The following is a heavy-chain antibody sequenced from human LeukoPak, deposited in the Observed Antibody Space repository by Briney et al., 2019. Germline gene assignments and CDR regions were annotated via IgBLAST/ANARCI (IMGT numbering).Heavy chain of an antibody. D-gene: IGHD6-13*01. CDR2: IKQDGSEK. J-gene: IGHJ5*02. CDR1: GFTFSSYW. Sequence: GGSLRLSCAVCGFTFSSYWMSWVRQAPGKGLEWVANIKQDGSEKYYVDSVKGRFTISRDNAKNSLYLQMNSLRAEDTAVYYCARDASSWYLWGQGTLVTVSS. V-gene: IGHV3-7*01. CDR3: ARDASSWYL.